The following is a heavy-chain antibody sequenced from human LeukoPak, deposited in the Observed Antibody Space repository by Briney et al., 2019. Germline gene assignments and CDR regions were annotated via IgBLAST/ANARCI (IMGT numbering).Heavy chain of an antibody. J-gene: IGHJ6*02. V-gene: IGHV3-23*01. CDR2: ISGSGGST. CDR1: GFTFSSYA. CDR3: AKALAVAGTPRGRYYYYYGMDV. D-gene: IGHD6-19*01. Sequence: GGSLRLSCAASGFTFSSYAMSWVRQAPGKGLEWVSAISGSGGSTYHADSVKGRFTISRDNSKNTLYLQMNSLRAEDTAVYYCAKALAVAGTPRGRYYYYYGMDVWGQGTTVTVSS.